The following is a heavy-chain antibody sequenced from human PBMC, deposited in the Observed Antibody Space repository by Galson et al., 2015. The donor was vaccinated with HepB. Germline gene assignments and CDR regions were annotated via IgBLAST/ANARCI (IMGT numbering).Heavy chain of an antibody. CDR2: ISSSSSYI. Sequence: SLRLSCAASGFTFSSYSMNWVRQAPGKGLEWVSSISSSSSYIYYADSVKGRFTISRDNAKNSLYLQMNSLRAEDTAVYYCARYEYGAAGRGMDVWGQGTTVTVSS. V-gene: IGHV3-21*01. CDR3: ARYEYGAAGRGMDV. CDR1: GFTFSSYS. J-gene: IGHJ6*02. D-gene: IGHD6-13*01.